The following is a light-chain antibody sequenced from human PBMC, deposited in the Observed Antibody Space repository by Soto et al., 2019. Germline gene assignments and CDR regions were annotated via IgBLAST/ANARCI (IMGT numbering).Light chain of an antibody. J-gene: IGKJ2*01. CDR3: QQYNNWPHT. CDR1: QSVNNF. CDR2: EAS. Sequence: EIVLTQSPATLSLSPGERATLSCRASQSVNNFLAWYQRRPGQAPRLLMYEASNRATGVPARFSGSGSGTDFTLTINSLQSEDFAVYYCQQYNNWPHTFGQGTKVDIK. V-gene: IGKV3-11*01.